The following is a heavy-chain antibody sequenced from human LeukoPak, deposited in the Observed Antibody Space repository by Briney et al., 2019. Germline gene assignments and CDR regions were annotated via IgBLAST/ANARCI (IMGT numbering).Heavy chain of an antibody. V-gene: IGHV3-7*05. Sequence: HPGGSLRRSCAGSGFTFSSYWISWVRQAPGKGLECVANIKQDGSEKYYVASVKGRFTISRDNAKNSLFLQMDSLRAEDTAVYYCAREYPGKGHDQWGQGTLVTVSS. J-gene: IGHJ4*02. CDR3: AREYPGKGHDQ. CDR1: GFTFSSYW. CDR2: IKQDGSEK. D-gene: IGHD1-26*01.